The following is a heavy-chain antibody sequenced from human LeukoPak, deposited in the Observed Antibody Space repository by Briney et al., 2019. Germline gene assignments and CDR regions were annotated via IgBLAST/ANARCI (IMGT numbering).Heavy chain of an antibody. Sequence: GGSLRLSCAASGFTFSSYAMSWVRQAPGKGLEWVSAISGSGGSTYYADYVKGRFTISRDNSKNTLYLQMISLRAEDTAAYYCAKNYEGSSGYFYAWGQGTLVTVSS. CDR3: AKNYEGSSGYFYA. D-gene: IGHD3-22*01. J-gene: IGHJ4*02. CDR2: ISGSGGST. V-gene: IGHV3-23*01. CDR1: GFTFSSYA.